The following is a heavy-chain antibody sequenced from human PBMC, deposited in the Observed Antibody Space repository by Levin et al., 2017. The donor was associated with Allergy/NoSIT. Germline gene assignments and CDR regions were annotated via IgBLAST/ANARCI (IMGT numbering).Heavy chain of an antibody. CDR3: ARDLWYYGSGSYYFDY. Sequence: GGSLRLSCAASGFTFSSYAMHWVRQAPGKGLEWVAVISYDGSNKYYADSVKGRFTISRDNSKNTLYLQMNSLRAEDTAVYYCARDLWYYGSGSYYFDYWGQGTLVTVSS. D-gene: IGHD3-10*01. V-gene: IGHV3-30-3*01. CDR1: GFTFSSYA. J-gene: IGHJ4*02. CDR2: ISYDGSNK.